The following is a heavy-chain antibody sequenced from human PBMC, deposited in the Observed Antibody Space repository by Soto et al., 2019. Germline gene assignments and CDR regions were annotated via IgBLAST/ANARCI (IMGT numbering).Heavy chain of an antibody. CDR3: ASYSSGWYDVSY. Sequence: QVQLQESGPGLVKPSETLSLTCTVSGGSVSSGSYYWSWIRQPPGKGLEWIGYIYYSGSTNYNPSLRSRVTISVDTSKNQFSLKLSSVTAADTAVYYCASYSSGWYDVSYWGQGTLVTVSS. V-gene: IGHV4-61*01. D-gene: IGHD6-19*01. CDR2: IYYSGST. CDR1: GGSVSSGSYY. J-gene: IGHJ4*02.